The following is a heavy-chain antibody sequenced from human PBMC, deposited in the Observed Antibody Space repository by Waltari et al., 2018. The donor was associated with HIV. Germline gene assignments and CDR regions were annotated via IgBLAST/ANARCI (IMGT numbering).Heavy chain of an antibody. CDR3: AKVSYFKMLWFDYYGLDV. V-gene: IGHV4-4*07. D-gene: IGHD2-21*01. CDR1: GASVTSHY. J-gene: IGHJ6*02. Sequence: QVQLQDSGTRLLKPSETLSLTCRVSGASVTSHYWTWVRLPAAKGPEWPCRVDGVGKTGCTPYRKSRLIISIAPSKNEVSLKLTSRTVADTAVYYCAKVSYFKMLWFDYYGLDVWGQGATVTVSS. CDR2: VDGVGKT.